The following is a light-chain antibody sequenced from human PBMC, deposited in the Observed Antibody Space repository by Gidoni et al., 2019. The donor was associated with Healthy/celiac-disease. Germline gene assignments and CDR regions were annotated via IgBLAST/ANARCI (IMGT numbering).Light chain of an antibody. CDR2: DAS. J-gene: IGKJ1*01. CDR3: QRRSNWPPSWT. CDR1: QSVSSY. Sequence: EIVLTQCPDTLSLSPGERATLSCSASQSVSSYLAWYQQKPGQAPRLLIYDASHRATGIPARFSGSGSGTDFTLTISSLEPEDFAVYYCQRRSNWPPSWTFGQGTKVEIK. V-gene: IGKV3-11*01.